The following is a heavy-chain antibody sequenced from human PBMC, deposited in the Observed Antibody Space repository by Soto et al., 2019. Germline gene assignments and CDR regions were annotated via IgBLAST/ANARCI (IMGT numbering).Heavy chain of an antibody. J-gene: IGHJ6*02. CDR3: ASLYSSSSPPANDSYYGMDV. D-gene: IGHD6-6*01. CDR2: INPSGGST. V-gene: IGHV1-46*01. CDR1: GYTFTSYY. Sequence: ASVKVSCKASGYTFTSYYMHWVRQAPGQGLEWMGIINPSGGSTSYAQKFQGRVTMTRDTSTSTVYMELSSLRSEDTAVYYCASLYSSSSPPANDSYYGMDVWGQGNTVTVS.